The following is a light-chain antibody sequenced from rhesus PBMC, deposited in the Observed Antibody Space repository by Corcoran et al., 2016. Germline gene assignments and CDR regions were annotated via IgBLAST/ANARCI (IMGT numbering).Light chain of an antibody. Sequence: DIQMTQSPSSLSASVGDRVTNTCRASQGISNKLAWYQQKPGKVPKLLFYKASTLQRGIPSRLSGIGSGKVFTLTFHSLQPEDFATYYCQHRYGILFTFGPGTKLDIQ. CDR2: KAS. V-gene: IGKV1-25*01. CDR1: QGISNK. J-gene: IGKJ3*01. CDR3: QHRYGILFT.